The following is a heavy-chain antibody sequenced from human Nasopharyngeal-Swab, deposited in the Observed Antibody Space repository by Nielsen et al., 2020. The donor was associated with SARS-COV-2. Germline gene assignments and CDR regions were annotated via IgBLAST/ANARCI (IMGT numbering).Heavy chain of an antibody. V-gene: IGHV1-24*01. D-gene: IGHD3-10*01. J-gene: IGHJ6*02. Sequence: ASVKVSCTVSGYTLTELSMHWVRQAPGKGLEWMGGFDPEDGETIYAQKFQGRVTMTEDTSTDTAYMELSSLRSEDTAVYYCATGFAINMVRGVRYYYYGMDVWGQGTTVTVSS. CDR2: FDPEDGET. CDR1: GYTLTELS. CDR3: ATGFAINMVRGVRYYYYGMDV.